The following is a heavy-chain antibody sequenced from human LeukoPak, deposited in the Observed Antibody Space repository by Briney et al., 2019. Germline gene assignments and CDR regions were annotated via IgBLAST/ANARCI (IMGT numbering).Heavy chain of an antibody. CDR3: ARAGIVATSFFDY. Sequence: SETLSVTCMVSRGSLCSHLWSWMRQPPRKGLEWIGYIYFRGRTNYNTSIQSRVTISVDTSKNQSSLKLSSVTAADTAEYNCARAGIVATSFFDYWGQGTLVTVSS. V-gene: IGHV4-59*11. CDR2: IYFRGRT. CDR1: RGSLCSHL. J-gene: IGHJ4*02. D-gene: IGHD5-12*01.